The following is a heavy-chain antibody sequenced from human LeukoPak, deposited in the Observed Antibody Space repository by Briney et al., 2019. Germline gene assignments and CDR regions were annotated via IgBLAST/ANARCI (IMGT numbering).Heavy chain of an antibody. CDR2: IYYSGST. D-gene: IGHD6-13*01. V-gene: IGHV4-30-4*01. CDR1: GGSIGSGDYY. J-gene: IGHJ4*02. CDR3: ARKSIAAAGRIGY. Sequence: SQTLSLTCTVSGGSIGSGDYYWSWIRQPPGKGLEWIGYIYYSGSTYYNPSLKSRVTISVDTSKNQFSLKLSSVTAADTAVYYCARKSIAAAGRIGYWGQGTLVTVSS.